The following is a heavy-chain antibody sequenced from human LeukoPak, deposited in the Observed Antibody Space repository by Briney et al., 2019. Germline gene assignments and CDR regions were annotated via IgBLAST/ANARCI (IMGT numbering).Heavy chain of an antibody. Sequence: GGSLRLSCAASGFTFCDYDMSWIRPAPGKGQERVSYISSSGSTIYYEDSVKGRFPISRDNAKNSLYLQMNSLRAEDTAVYYCARGPLGTMIVVVITPNPFDYWGQGTLVTVSS. J-gene: IGHJ4*02. CDR3: ARGPLGTMIVVVITPNPFDY. CDR1: GFTFCDYD. D-gene: IGHD3-22*01. CDR2: ISSSGSTI. V-gene: IGHV3-11*04.